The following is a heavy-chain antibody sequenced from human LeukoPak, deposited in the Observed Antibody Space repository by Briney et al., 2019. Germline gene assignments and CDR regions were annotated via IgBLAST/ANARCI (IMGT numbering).Heavy chain of an antibody. CDR2: IYYSGRT. J-gene: IGHJ3*02. D-gene: IGHD3-22*01. CDR1: GGSITSHY. Sequence: PSETLSLTCTVSGGSITSHYWSWIRQAPGKGLEWIGFIYYSGRTKYNPSLQSRVTISLDTSEKKFSLKVTSVTAADPAVFYCTRLLGKDSSGEPDTFDMWGQGTVVTVSS. V-gene: IGHV4-59*08. CDR3: TRLLGKDSSGEPDTFDM.